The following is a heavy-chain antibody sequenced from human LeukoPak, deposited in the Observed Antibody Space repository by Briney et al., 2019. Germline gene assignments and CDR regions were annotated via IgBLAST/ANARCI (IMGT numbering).Heavy chain of an antibody. CDR1: GFTFDDYA. D-gene: IGHD6-19*01. V-gene: IGHV3-30*18. CDR2: ISYDGSNK. J-gene: IGHJ4*02. Sequence: LSGRSLRLSCAASGFTFDDYAMHWVRQAPGKGLEWVAVISYDGSNKYYADSVKGRFTISRDNSKNTLYLQMNSLRAEDTAVYYCAKGSSGWYPFDYWGQGTLVTVSS. CDR3: AKGSSGWYPFDY.